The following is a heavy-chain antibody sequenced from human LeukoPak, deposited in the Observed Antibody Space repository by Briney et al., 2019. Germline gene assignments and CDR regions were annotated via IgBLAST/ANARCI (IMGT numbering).Heavy chain of an antibody. J-gene: IGHJ4*02. CDR3: ARWWLSLYYFDY. Sequence: QTGGSLRLSCAASGITVSSNYMSWARQAPGKGLEWVSVIYSGGSTNYADSVKGRFTISRDNSKNTLYLQMNSLRAEDTAAYYCARWWLSLYYFDYWGQGTLVTVSS. V-gene: IGHV3-66*01. CDR2: IYSGGST. D-gene: IGHD5-12*01. CDR1: GITVSSNY.